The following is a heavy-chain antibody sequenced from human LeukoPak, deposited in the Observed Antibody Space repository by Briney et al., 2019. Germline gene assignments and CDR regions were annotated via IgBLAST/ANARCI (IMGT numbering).Heavy chain of an antibody. CDR3: TGDLGSPQYAD. Sequence: PGGSLRLSCAASGFTFSSHGMSWVRQPPGKGLEWVSGIGGSGGFTTYYADSVTARFTVTRDNSKNTPYPQMDSPRADDTAIYCCTGDLGSPQYADWGQGTLVTVSS. D-gene: IGHD2-8*01. V-gene: IGHV3-23*01. CDR1: GFTFSSHG. J-gene: IGHJ4*02. CDR2: IGGSGGFTT.